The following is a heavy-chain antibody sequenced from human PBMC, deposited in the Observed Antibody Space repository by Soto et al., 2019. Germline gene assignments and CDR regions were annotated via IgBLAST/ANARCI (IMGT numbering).Heavy chain of an antibody. Sequence: SVKVSFKASGGTFSSYAISWARQAPGQGLEWMGGIIPIFGTANYAQKFQGRVTITADKSTSTAYMELSSLRSEDTAVYYCARELGAARPYGMDVWGQGTPVTVSS. CDR2: IIPIFGTA. CDR3: ARELGAARPYGMDV. CDR1: GGTFSSYA. D-gene: IGHD6-6*01. V-gene: IGHV1-69*06. J-gene: IGHJ6*02.